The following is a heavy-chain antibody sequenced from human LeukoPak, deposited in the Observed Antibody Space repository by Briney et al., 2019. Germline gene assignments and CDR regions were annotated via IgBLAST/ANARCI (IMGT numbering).Heavy chain of an antibody. CDR1: GFTFDDYA. J-gene: IGHJ4*02. D-gene: IGHD5-12*01. Sequence: GGSLRLSCAASGFTFDDYAMHWVRQAPGKGLEWVSGISWNSGSIGYADSVKGRFTISRDNAKNSLYLQMNSLRAEDTALYYCAKAFIHSGYDLGHFDYWGQGTLVTVSS. CDR3: AKAFIHSGYDLGHFDY. V-gene: IGHV3-9*01. CDR2: ISWNSGSI.